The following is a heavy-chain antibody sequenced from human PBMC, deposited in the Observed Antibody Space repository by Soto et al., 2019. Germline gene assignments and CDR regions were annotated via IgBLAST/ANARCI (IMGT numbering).Heavy chain of an antibody. CDR3: AKSWGATWLQSAFAL. CDR2: ISGTGGSI. D-gene: IGHD5-12*01. Sequence: EVQLLESGGGLIQPGGSLRLSCAASGFTFRSYSMSWVRRAPGKGLEWVSGISGTGGSIYYADSVKGRFTISRDNSRNTLYLQMNGLRADDTAIYYCAKSWGATWLQSAFALWGLGTMVTVSA. V-gene: IGHV3-23*01. CDR1: GFTFRSYS. J-gene: IGHJ3*01.